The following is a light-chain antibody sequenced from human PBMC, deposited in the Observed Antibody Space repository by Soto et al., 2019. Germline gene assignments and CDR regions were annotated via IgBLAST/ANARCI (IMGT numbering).Light chain of an antibody. Sequence: EIVLTQSPGTLSLSPGERATLSCRASQSVSSSYLAWYQQKPGQAPRLLIYGASSRATGIPDRFSGSGSGTDFTLNISRLEPEDCAEYYYQQHVSSPMTFGQGTKVEIK. CDR3: QQHVSSPMT. J-gene: IGKJ1*01. CDR2: GAS. V-gene: IGKV3-20*01. CDR1: QSVSSSY.